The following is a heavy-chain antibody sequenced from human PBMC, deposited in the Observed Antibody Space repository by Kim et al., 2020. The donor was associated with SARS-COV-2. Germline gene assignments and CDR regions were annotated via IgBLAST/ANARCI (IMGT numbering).Heavy chain of an antibody. Sequence: GGSLRLSCAASGFTFSTYAMNWVRQAPGKGLEWVSAISGSGGSTYYADSVKGRFTISRDNSKNTLYLQMNSLRAEDTAVYYCAKDSLLHDSPHYSDYWGQGTLLTVSS. D-gene: IGHD3-22*01. V-gene: IGHV3-23*01. CDR1: GFTFSTYA. J-gene: IGHJ4*02. CDR3: AKDSLLHDSPHYSDY. CDR2: ISGSGGST.